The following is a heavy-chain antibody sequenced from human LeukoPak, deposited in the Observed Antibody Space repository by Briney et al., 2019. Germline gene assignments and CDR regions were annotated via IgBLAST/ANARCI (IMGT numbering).Heavy chain of an antibody. J-gene: IGHJ5*02. CDR3: AREVSGDYVSSSWFDP. CDR1: GGSFSGYY. CDR2: INHSGST. D-gene: IGHD4-17*01. Sequence: SETLSLTCAVYGGSFSGYYWSWIRQPPGKGLEWIGEINHSGSTNYNPSLKSRVTISVDTSKNQFSLKLSSVTAADTAVYYCAREVSGDYVSSSWFDPWGQGILVIVSS. V-gene: IGHV4-34*01.